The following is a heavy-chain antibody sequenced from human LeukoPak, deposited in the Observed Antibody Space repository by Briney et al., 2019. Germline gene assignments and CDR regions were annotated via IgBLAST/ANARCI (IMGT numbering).Heavy chain of an antibody. D-gene: IGHD6-25*01. J-gene: IGHJ4*02. Sequence: GGSLRLSCAASGFSFSDYWMSWVRQAPGKGLEWVANIKKDGSEKHYVDSVKGRFTISRDNAKNSLYLQMNSLRAEDTAVYYCARESSGSFDYWGQGTLVTVSS. CDR3: ARESSGSFDY. V-gene: IGHV3-7*01. CDR2: IKKDGSEK. CDR1: GFSFSDYW.